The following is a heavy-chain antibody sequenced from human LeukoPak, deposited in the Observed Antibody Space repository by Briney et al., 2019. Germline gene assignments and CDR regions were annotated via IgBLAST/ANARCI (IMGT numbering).Heavy chain of an antibody. J-gene: IGHJ4*02. CDR1: GFTFSSYS. D-gene: IGHD3-3*01. Sequence: GGSLRLSCAASGFTFSSYSMNWVRQAPGKGLEWVANIKQDGSEKYYVDSVKGRFTISRDNAKNSLYLQMNSLRAEDTAVYYCARSGEYYDFWSGYSVKDYWGQGTLVTVSS. CDR2: IKQDGSEK. V-gene: IGHV3-7*03. CDR3: ARSGEYYDFWSGYSVKDY.